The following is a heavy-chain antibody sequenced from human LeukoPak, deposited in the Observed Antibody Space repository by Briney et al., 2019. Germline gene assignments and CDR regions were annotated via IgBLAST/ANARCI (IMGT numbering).Heavy chain of an antibody. CDR2: IKQDGSEK. J-gene: IGHJ4*02. CDR1: GFTFSDYY. D-gene: IGHD1/OR15-1a*01. Sequence: GGSLRLSCAASGFTFSDYYMSWVRQAPGKGLEWVANIKQDGSEKYYVDSVKGRFTISRDNAKNSLYLQMNSLRAEDTAVYYCASGTTTGILDYWGQGTLVTVSS. CDR3: ASGTTTGILDY. V-gene: IGHV3-7*01.